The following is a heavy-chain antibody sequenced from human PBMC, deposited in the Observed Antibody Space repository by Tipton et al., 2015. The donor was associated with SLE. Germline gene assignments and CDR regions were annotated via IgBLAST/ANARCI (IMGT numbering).Heavy chain of an antibody. D-gene: IGHD3-22*01. J-gene: IGHJ4*02. Sequence: TLSLTCAVSGYSISSGYYWGWIRQPPGKGLEWIGSIYHSGSTYYNPSLKSRVTISVDTSKNQFSLKLSSVTAADTAVYYCASQEENYDSSGIYFDYWGQGTLVTVSS. CDR1: GYSISSGYY. CDR3: ASQEENYDSSGIYFDY. V-gene: IGHV4-38-2*01. CDR2: IYHSGST.